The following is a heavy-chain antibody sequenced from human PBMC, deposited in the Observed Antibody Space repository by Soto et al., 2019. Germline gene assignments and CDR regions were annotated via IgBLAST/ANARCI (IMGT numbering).Heavy chain of an antibody. CDR1: GGSISSYY. V-gene: IGHV4-59*01. J-gene: IGHJ5*02. D-gene: IGHD4-17*01. CDR3: ARIDYGDYNWFDP. CDR2: IYYSGST. Sequence: QVQLQESGPGLVKPSETLSLTCTVAGGSISSYYWSWIRQPPGKGLEWIGYIYYSGSTNYNPSLRSRVTIPVDTSKNQFSLKLSSVTAADTAVYYCARIDYGDYNWFDPWGQGTLVTVSS.